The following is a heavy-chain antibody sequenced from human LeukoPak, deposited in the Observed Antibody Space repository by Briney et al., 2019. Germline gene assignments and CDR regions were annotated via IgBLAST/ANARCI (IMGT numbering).Heavy chain of an antibody. CDR3: ARRGYSYPDYYYYYMDV. D-gene: IGHD5-18*01. Sequence: ASVKVSCKASGYTFTGYYMHWVRQAPGQGLEWMGWINPNSGGTNYAQKFQGRVTMTRDTSISTAYMELSRLRSDDTAVYYCARRGYSYPDYYYYYMDVWGKGTTVTVSS. CDR2: INPNSGGT. CDR1: GYTFTGYY. V-gene: IGHV1-2*02. J-gene: IGHJ6*03.